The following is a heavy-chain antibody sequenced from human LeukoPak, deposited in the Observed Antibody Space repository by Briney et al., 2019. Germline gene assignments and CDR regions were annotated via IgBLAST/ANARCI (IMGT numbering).Heavy chain of an antibody. D-gene: IGHD3-22*01. J-gene: IGHJ4*02. Sequence: GGSLRLSCAASGFTFSSFAMSWVRQAPEKGLEWVSTVSGSDSGTYYAESVQGRFTISRDNSKNALYLQMSSLRVEDTAIYYCAKARDSSGHYARELDYWGQGILVTVSS. CDR2: VSGSDSGT. CDR3: AKARDSSGHYARELDY. CDR1: GFTFSSFA. V-gene: IGHV3-23*01.